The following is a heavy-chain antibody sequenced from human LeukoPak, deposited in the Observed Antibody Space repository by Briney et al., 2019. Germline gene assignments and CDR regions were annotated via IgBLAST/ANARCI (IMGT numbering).Heavy chain of an antibody. CDR2: IYYSGST. V-gene: IGHV4-59*08. J-gene: IGHJ4*02. Sequence: SETLSLTCTVSGGSISSYYWSWIRQPPGKGLEWIGYIYYSGSTNYNPSLKSRVTISVDTSKNRFSLKLSTVTAADTAVYYCARRPTGDPKFDYWGQGTLVTVSS. CDR1: GGSISSYY. D-gene: IGHD7-27*01. CDR3: ARRPTGDPKFDY.